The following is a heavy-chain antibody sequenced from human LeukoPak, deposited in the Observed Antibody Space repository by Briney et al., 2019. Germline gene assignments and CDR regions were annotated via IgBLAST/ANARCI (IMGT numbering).Heavy chain of an antibody. CDR3: ARPACNGFNCYFNYGMDV. D-gene: IGHD2-8*01. CDR1: GYNFRRYW. J-gene: IGHJ6*02. CDR2: IYPGDSET. Sequence: GESLKISCKGSGYNFRRYWVAWVRQMPGKGLEWMGIIYPGDSETRYSPSFEGQVTISADRSIGTAYLHWRSLEASDTAMYFCARPACNGFNCYFNYGMDVWGQGTTVTVSS. V-gene: IGHV5-51*01.